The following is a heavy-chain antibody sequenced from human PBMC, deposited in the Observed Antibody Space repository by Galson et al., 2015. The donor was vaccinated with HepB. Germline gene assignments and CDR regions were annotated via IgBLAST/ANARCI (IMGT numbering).Heavy chain of an antibody. CDR1: GFTFGDYA. CDR2: IRSKAYGGTT. J-gene: IGHJ6*03. V-gene: IGHV3-49*03. Sequence: SLRLSCAASGFTFGDYAMSWFRQAPGKGLEWVGFIRSKAYGGTTEYAASVKGRFTISRDDSKSIAYLQMNSLKTEDTAVYYCTVKGNYLRYYYYYMDVWGKGTTVTVSS. CDR3: TVKGNYLRYYYYYMDV. D-gene: IGHD1-7*01.